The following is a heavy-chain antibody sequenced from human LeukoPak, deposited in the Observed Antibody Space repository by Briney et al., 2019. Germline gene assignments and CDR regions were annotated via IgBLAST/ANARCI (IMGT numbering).Heavy chain of an antibody. D-gene: IGHD3-10*01. Sequence: GGSLRLSCAASGFTFSSYGMHWVRQAPGKGLEWVSVIYSGGSTYYADSVKGRFTISRDNSKNTLYLQMNSLRAEDTAAYYCARGRGTYYFDYWGQGTLVTVSS. V-gene: IGHV3-53*01. J-gene: IGHJ4*02. CDR2: IYSGGST. CDR1: GFTFSSYG. CDR3: ARGRGTYYFDY.